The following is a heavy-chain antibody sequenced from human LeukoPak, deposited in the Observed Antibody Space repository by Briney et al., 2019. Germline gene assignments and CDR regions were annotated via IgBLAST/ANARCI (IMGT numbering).Heavy chain of an antibody. CDR1: GFTFSDYY. J-gene: IGHJ5*02. D-gene: IGHD2-2*01. Sequence: GGSLRLSCAASGFTFSDYYMSWIRQAPGKGLEWVSYISSSGSTIYYADSVKGRFTISRDNAKNSLYLQMNSLRAEDTAVYYCARVGRYCSSTSCYVGDWFDPWGQGTLVTVSS. V-gene: IGHV3-11*01. CDR2: ISSSGSTI. CDR3: ARVGRYCSSTSCYVGDWFDP.